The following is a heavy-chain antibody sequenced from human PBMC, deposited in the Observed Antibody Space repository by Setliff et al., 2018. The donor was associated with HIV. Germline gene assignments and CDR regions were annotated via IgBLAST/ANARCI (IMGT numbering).Heavy chain of an antibody. V-gene: IGHV3-30*07. CDR2: MSYDGNNK. Sequence: PGGSLRLSCAASGFIFSSYAMHWVRQAPGRGLEWVAVMSYDGNNKYYADSVKGRFTISRDNSKNTLYLQMNSLKTEDTAVYYCTAALQQQVVRWFDPWGQGTLVTVSS. J-gene: IGHJ5*02. CDR3: TAALQQQVVRWFDP. D-gene: IGHD6-13*01. CDR1: GFIFSSYA.